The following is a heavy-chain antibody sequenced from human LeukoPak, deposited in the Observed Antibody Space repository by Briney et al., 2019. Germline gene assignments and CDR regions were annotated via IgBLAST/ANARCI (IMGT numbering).Heavy chain of an antibody. CDR1: GFTFSSYS. Sequence: GGSLRLSCAASGFTFSSYSINWVRQAPGKGLEWVSSISSSSSYIYYADSVKGRFTISRDNAKNSLYLQMSNLRAEDTAVYFCARGGGLDVWGQGATVTVSS. V-gene: IGHV3-21*04. J-gene: IGHJ6*02. CDR3: ARGGGLDV. D-gene: IGHD3-16*01. CDR2: ISSSSSYI.